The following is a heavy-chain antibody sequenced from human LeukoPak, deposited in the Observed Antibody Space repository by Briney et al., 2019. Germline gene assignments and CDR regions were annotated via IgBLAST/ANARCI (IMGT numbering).Heavy chain of an antibody. CDR2: ISSSSSYT. CDR1: GFTFSDYY. V-gene: IGHV3-11*06. D-gene: IGHD3-10*01. J-gene: IGHJ4*02. CDR3: AREGGSGSYYY. Sequence: GGSLRLSCAASGFTFSDYYMSWIRQAPGRGLEWVSYISSSSSYTNYADSVKGRFTISRDNAKNSLYPQMNSLRAEDTAVYYCAREGGSGSYYYWGQGTLVTVSS.